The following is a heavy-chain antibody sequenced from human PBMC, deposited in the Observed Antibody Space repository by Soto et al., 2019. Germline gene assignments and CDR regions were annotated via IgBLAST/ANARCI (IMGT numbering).Heavy chain of an antibody. D-gene: IGHD1-20*01. CDR2: MNPNSGNT. J-gene: IGHJ5*02. V-gene: IGHV1-8*01. CDR1: GYTFTSYD. Sequence: QVQLVQSGAEVKKPGASVKVSCKASGYTFTSYDINWVRQATGQGLEWIGWMNPNSGNTGYAQKFQGRVTMTRNTSISTADMELSSLRSGDKAVYYWASEVSGWFDPWGQGTRVTVSS. CDR3: ASEVSGWFDP.